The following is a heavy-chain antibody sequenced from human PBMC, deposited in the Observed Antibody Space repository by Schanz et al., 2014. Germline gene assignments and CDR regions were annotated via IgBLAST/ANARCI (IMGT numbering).Heavy chain of an antibody. J-gene: IGHJ4*02. CDR3: ARGGFVDRNSCES. CDR2: INPSGGST. V-gene: IGHV1-46*02. Sequence: QVQLVQSGAEVKKPGASATVSCKASGYTFNNHGISWVRQAPGQGLEWMGIINPSGGSTSYAQKYQGRVTMTRDKSTSTVYMELSSLRNEDTAVYYCARGGFVDRNSCESGGQGTLVNVSA. CDR1: GYTFNNHG. D-gene: IGHD6-13*01.